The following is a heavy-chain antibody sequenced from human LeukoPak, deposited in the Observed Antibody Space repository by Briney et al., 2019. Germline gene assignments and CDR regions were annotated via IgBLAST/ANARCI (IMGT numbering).Heavy chain of an antibody. CDR2: SS. D-gene: IGHD6-13*01. J-gene: IGHJ4*02. V-gene: IGHV3-30-3*01. Sequence: SSYDADSVKGRFTISRDNSKNTLYLQMNSLRAEDTAVYYCARVSRAAGFDYWGQGTLATVSS. CDR3: ARVSRAAGFDY.